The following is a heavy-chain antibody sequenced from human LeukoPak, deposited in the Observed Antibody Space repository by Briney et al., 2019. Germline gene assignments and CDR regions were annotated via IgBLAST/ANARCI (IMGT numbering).Heavy chain of an antibody. V-gene: IGHV4-59*12. Sequence: SETLSLTCTVSGGSFTPYYWSWIRQPPGKGLEWIGHISYSGSTNYNPSLKSRVTVSIDTSKNQFSLKLSSVTAADTAVYYCARMAKAHLYDSSGYYRRWGQGTMVTVSS. J-gene: IGHJ3*01. D-gene: IGHD3-22*01. CDR3: ARMAKAHLYDSSGYYRR. CDR2: ISYSGST. CDR1: GGSFTPYY.